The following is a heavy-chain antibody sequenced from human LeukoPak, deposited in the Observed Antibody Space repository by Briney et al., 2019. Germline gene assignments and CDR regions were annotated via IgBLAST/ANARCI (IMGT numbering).Heavy chain of an antibody. D-gene: IGHD6-13*01. V-gene: IGHV3-23*01. Sequence: GGCLRLSCAVSGFTFSSEAMGWVRQLPGGGLEWVSTISPAGGTTYYAESMKGRFTISRDNSKSTLYLQMNSLRVEDTAVYYCTKVRSGSSSWALRVFDYWGQGTLVTVSS. J-gene: IGHJ4*02. CDR2: ISPAGGTT. CDR1: GFTFSSEA. CDR3: TKVRSGSSSWALRVFDY.